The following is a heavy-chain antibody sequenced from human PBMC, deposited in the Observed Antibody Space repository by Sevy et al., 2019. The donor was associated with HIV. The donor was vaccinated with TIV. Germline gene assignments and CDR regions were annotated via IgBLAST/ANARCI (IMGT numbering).Heavy chain of an antibody. D-gene: IGHD7-27*01. V-gene: IGHV1-2*02. J-gene: IGHJ6*03. Sequence: ASVKVSCKASGNSFTGQYIHWVRQAPGQGFEWMGWINRYSGGTSYAPIFEGRVTMTRDTSITTIYMELTSLRSDDTAVYSWASDAEDAGDDYYFYMDVWGKGTTVTVSS. CDR1: GNSFTGQY. CDR2: INRYSGGT. CDR3: ASDAEDAGDDYYFYMDV.